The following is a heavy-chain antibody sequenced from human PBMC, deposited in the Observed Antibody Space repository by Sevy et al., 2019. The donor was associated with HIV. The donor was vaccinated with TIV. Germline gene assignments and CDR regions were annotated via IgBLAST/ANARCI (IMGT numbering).Heavy chain of an antibody. D-gene: IGHD6-13*01. Sequence: GGSLRLSCAASGFTFSSYSMNWVRQAPGKGLEWVSSISSSSSYIYYADSVKGQFTISRDNAKNSLYLQMNSLRAEDTAVYYCAAYSSSWYAEYFQHWGQGTLVTVSS. CDR1: GFTFSSYS. J-gene: IGHJ1*01. CDR2: ISSSSSYI. V-gene: IGHV3-21*01. CDR3: AAYSSSWYAEYFQH.